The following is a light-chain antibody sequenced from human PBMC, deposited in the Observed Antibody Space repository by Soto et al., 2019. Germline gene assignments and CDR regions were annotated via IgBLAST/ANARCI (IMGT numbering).Light chain of an antibody. CDR2: DAS. V-gene: IGKV1-5*01. CDR3: QQYNTYPIT. Sequence: DIQMTQSPSTLSASVGDRVTITCRASQSVGRWLAWYQQKPGTAPQLLIYDASTLDSGVPSRFSGSGSGTEFTLTISRLHPDDFATFFCQQYNTYPITFGQGTRLEIK. J-gene: IGKJ5*01. CDR1: QSVGRW.